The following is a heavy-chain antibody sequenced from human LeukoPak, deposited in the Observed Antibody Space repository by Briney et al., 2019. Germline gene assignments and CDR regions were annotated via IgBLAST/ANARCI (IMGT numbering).Heavy chain of an antibody. V-gene: IGHV3-9*01. D-gene: IGHD5-24*01. CDR2: ISWNSGSI. CDR1: GFTFDDYA. J-gene: IGHJ4*02. CDR3: AKARELAPLPIWFDY. Sequence: GRSLRLSCAASGFTFDDYAMHWVRQAPGKGLEWVSGISWNSGSIGYADSVKGRFTISRDNAKNSLYLQMNSLRVEDTALYYCAKARELAPLPIWFDYWGQGTLVTVSS.